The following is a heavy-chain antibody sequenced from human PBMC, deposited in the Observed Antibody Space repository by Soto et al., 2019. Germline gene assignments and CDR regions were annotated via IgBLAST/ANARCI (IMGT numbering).Heavy chain of an antibody. J-gene: IGHJ6*02. D-gene: IGHD2-21*01. CDR1: GFTFSDHW. Sequence: EVQLVESGGGLVQPGGSLRLSCTASGFTFSDHWIHWVRQGPGEGLVWVSRIKGDGSITNYADSVKGRFTISRDNGKNTLCRLLNSLRVEDTALYYCARGLRGAYGMDVWGQVTTVTVSS. CDR2: IKGDGSIT. V-gene: IGHV3-74*01. CDR3: ARGLRGAYGMDV.